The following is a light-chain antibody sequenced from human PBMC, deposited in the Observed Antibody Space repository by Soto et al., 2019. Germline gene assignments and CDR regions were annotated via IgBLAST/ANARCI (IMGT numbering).Light chain of an antibody. CDR1: QSVLSYSDNKNY. V-gene: IGKV4-1*01. CDR3: QQYHSDPIT. CDR2: WAS. J-gene: IGKJ5*01. Sequence: DFVMTQSPDSLAVSLGERATINCRSSQSVLSYSDNKNYLAWFQQKPGQPPKLLFYWASTRESGVPDRFSGSGSATDFTLTISSLHAEDVAVYYCQQYHSDPITFGQGTRLEIK.